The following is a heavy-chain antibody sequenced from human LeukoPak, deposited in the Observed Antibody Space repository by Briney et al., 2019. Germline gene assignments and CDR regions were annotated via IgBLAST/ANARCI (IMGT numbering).Heavy chain of an antibody. CDR2: IRGDGV. D-gene: IGHD2-8*02. J-gene: IGHJ3*02. Sequence: GGSLRLSCAASGFTFAIYPMSWVRQAPGKGLEWVATIRGDGVYYADSVKGRFTISRDDSENTVYVQMNSLRAEDTTVYYCAKSRVEVAGTGGFDTWGQGTLVAVSS. CDR3: AKSRVEVAGTGGFDT. CDR1: GFTFAIYP. V-gene: IGHV3-23*01.